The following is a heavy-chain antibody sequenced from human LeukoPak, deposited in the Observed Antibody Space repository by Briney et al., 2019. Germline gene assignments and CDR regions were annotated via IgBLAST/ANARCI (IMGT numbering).Heavy chain of an antibody. V-gene: IGHV1-46*01. Sequence: ASVKVSCKASGYTFTSYYMHWVRQAPGQGLEWMGIINPSGGSTSYAQKFQGRVTMTRNTSISTAYMELSSLRSEDTAVYYCARDAYYYGSGSYLYNWFDPWGQGTLVTVSS. D-gene: IGHD3-10*01. J-gene: IGHJ5*02. CDR3: ARDAYYYGSGSYLYNWFDP. CDR2: INPSGGST. CDR1: GYTFTSYY.